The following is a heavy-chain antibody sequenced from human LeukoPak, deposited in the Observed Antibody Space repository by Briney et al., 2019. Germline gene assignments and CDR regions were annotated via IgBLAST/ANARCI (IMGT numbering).Heavy chain of an antibody. Sequence: GGSLRLSCAASGFTFSTYGMHWVRQAPGKGLEWVAVISYDGSNKYSADSVKGRFTISRDNSKNTLYLQMNSLSTEDTAVYYCANGQYSSSWYLLDYWGQGTLVTVSS. CDR1: GFTFSTYG. V-gene: IGHV3-30*18. J-gene: IGHJ4*02. CDR2: ISYDGSNK. CDR3: ANGQYSSSWYLLDY. D-gene: IGHD6-13*01.